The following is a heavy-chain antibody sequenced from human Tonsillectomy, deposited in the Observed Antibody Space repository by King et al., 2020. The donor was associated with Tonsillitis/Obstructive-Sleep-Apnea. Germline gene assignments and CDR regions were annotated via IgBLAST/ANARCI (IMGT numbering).Heavy chain of an antibody. Sequence: QVQLVESGGGVVQPGRSLRLSCAASGFTFSSYGMHWVRQAPGKGLEWVAVIWYDGSNKYYADSVKGRFTISRDNSKNTLYLQMNSLRAEDTAVYYCAREYGYYDILTGYFGTSTWGYFDYWGQGTLVTVSS. CDR1: GFTFSSYG. CDR3: AREYGYYDILTGYFGTSTWGYFDY. CDR2: IWYDGSNK. J-gene: IGHJ4*02. V-gene: IGHV3-33*01. D-gene: IGHD3-9*01.